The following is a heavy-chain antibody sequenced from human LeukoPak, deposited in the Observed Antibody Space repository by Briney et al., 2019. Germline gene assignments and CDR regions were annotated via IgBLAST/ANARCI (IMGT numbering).Heavy chain of an antibody. J-gene: IGHJ4*02. Sequence: ASVKVSCKASGYTFTSYGISWVRQAPGQGLEWMGWISAYNGNTNYAQKLQGRVTMTTGTSTSTAYMELRSLRSDDTAVYYCARDRRYYYDSSGQIDYWGQGTLVTVSS. D-gene: IGHD3-22*01. V-gene: IGHV1-18*01. CDR3: ARDRRYYYDSSGQIDY. CDR1: GYTFTSYG. CDR2: ISAYNGNT.